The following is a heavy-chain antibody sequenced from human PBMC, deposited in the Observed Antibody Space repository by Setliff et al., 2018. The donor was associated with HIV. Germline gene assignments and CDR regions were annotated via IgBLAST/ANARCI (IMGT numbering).Heavy chain of an antibody. CDR2: ITSSSRYI. Sequence: GGSLRLSCATSGFGLSSYRMNWVRQAPGKGLEWVSAITSSSRYIYYSESVRGRFTVSRDNDKNSLFLEMRSLRAEDSGVYYCVKGQFLEWFNWFDPWGQGTLVTVSS. J-gene: IGHJ5*02. V-gene: IGHV3-21*01. CDR3: VKGQFLEWFNWFDP. CDR1: GFGLSSYR. D-gene: IGHD3-3*01.